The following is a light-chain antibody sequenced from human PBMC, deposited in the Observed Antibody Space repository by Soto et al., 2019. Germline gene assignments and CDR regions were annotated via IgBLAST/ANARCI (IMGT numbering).Light chain of an antibody. Sequence: QSALTQPASVSGSPGQSITISCTGTSSDVGGYNYVSWYQQHPGKAPKLMIYDVSNRPSGVSNRFSGSKSGNTASLTISGXQAEDEXXYYCSSYTSSSLYVFGTGTKLTVL. J-gene: IGLJ1*01. V-gene: IGLV2-14*01. CDR2: DVS. CDR1: SSDVGGYNY. CDR3: SSYTSSSLYV.